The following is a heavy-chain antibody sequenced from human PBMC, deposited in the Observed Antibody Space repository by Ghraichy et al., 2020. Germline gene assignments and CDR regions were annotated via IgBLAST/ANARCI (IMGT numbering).Heavy chain of an antibody. V-gene: IGHV3-30*18. CDR2: ISNDGNKK. J-gene: IGHJ6*02. Sequence: GESLNISCEGSGFTFRGYGMHWVRQAPGRGLECVAFISNDGNKKYYGDSVKGRFSISRDNGKNTLYLQMNSLRPEDTALYYCAKDEAASTDGMDVWGQGTTVTVSS. D-gene: IGHD6-13*01. CDR3: AKDEAASTDGMDV. CDR1: GFTFRGYG.